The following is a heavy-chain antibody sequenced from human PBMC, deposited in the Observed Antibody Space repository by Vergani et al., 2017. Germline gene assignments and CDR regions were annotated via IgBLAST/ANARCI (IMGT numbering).Heavy chain of an antibody. CDR1: GFTFSSYA. D-gene: IGHD1-26*01. V-gene: IGHV3-23*01. CDR2: ISGSGATS. Sequence: EVQLLESGGGLVQPGGSLRLSCAASGFTFSSYAMSWVRQAPGKGLEWVSGISGSGATSYYAESMKGRFAMSRDNSKNTVYVQMNNLKPEDTAVYYCAKGGVGADTRYYYMYVWGKETTVAV. J-gene: IGHJ6*03. CDR3: AKGGVGADTRYYYMYV.